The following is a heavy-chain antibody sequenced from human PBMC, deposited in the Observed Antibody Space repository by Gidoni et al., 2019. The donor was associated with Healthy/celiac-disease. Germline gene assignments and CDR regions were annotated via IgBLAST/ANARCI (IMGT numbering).Heavy chain of an antibody. CDR2: INPNSGGT. J-gene: IGHJ3*02. D-gene: IGHD3-16*01. Sequence: QVQLVQSGAEVKKPGASVKVSCKASGSTSTGYYMHWGRQAPGQGLEWMGWINPNSGGTTDAQKFQGRVTMTRDTSISTAYMELSRLGSDDTAVYYCASGLVWGGDAFDIWGQGTMVTVSS. CDR3: ASGLVWGGDAFDI. V-gene: IGHV1-2*02. CDR1: GSTSTGYY.